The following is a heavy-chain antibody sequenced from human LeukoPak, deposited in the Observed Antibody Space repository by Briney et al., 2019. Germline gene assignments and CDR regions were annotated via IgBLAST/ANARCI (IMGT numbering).Heavy chain of an antibody. CDR2: ISSSSSYI. CDR1: GFTFSSYS. D-gene: IGHD7-27*01. J-gene: IGHJ4*02. CDR3: ARDQLNWGIGFCDY. Sequence: PGGSLRLSCAASGFTFSSYSMNWVRQAPGKGLEWVSSISSSSSYIYCADSVKGRFTISRDNAKNSLYLQMNSLRAEDTAVYYCARDQLNWGIGFCDYWGQGTLVTVSS. V-gene: IGHV3-21*01.